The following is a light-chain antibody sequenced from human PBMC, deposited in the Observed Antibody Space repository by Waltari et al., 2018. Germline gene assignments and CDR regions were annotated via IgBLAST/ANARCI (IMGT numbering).Light chain of an antibody. Sequence: EIQMTQSPSSLSVSVGDRVTITCRASQSIVRYLNWYQQKEGRAPNLLIYSASNLQSGVPSRFSGIGSGTDFTLTISSLQHEDFATYYCQQCYSAPFTFGPGTKVDI. J-gene: IGKJ3*01. CDR2: SAS. CDR1: QSIVRY. CDR3: QQCYSAPFT. V-gene: IGKV1-39*01.